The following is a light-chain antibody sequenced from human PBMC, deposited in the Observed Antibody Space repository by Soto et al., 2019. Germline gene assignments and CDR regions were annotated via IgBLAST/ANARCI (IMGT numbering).Light chain of an antibody. Sequence: DIQMTQSPSTLSGSVGDRVTITCRASQTISSWLAWYQQKPGKAPKLLIYKASTLKSGVPSRFSGSASGTEFTLTISSLQPDDFATYYCHQYNSYSFGQGPKVDLK. J-gene: IGKJ1*01. V-gene: IGKV1-5*03. CDR3: HQYNSYS. CDR2: KAS. CDR1: QTISSW.